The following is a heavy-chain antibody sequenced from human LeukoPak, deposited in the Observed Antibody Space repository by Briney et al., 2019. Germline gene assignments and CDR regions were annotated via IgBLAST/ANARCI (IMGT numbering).Heavy chain of an antibody. J-gene: IGHJ4*02. D-gene: IGHD3-10*01. CDR2: ISSSGSTI. V-gene: IGHV3-48*03. CDR1: GFTFSSYE. CDR3: AKTRGKYGSGTYFDS. Sequence: PGGSLRLSCAASGFTFSSYEMNWVRQAPGKGLEWVSDISSSGSTIYYADSVKGRFTISRDNAKNSLYLQMNSLRAEDMALYYCAKTRGKYGSGTYFDSWGQGTLVTVSS.